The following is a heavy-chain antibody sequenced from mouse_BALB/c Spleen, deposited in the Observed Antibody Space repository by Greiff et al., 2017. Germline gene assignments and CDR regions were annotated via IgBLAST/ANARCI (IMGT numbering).Heavy chain of an antibody. CDR2: ISSGGSYT. J-gene: IGHJ2*01. Sequence: EVQRVESGGDLVKPGGSLKLSCAASGFTFSSYRMSWVRQTPDKRLEWVATISSGGSYTYYPDSVKGRFTISRDNAKNTLYLQKRSLKSEDTAMYDCERHPLTTVVEGGYFDYWGKGTTRTVAS. CDR3: ERHPLTTVVEGGYFDY. CDR1: GFTFSSYR. D-gene: IGHD1-1*01. V-gene: IGHV5-6*01.